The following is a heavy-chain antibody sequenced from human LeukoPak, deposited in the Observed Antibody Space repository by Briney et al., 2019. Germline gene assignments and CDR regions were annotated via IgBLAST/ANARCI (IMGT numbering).Heavy chain of an antibody. CDR1: KFTFSSYA. V-gene: IGHV3-23*01. CDR2: ISGSGDST. Sequence: GGSLRLSCAASKFTFSSYAMNWVRQAPGKGLEWVSVISGSGDSTDYADSVEGRFTISRDNSKNTLYLQMNSLRAEDTAVYYCAKEVEGGRRESYFDYWGQGTLVTVSS. J-gene: IGHJ4*02. CDR3: AKEVEGGRRESYFDY. D-gene: IGHD1-26*01.